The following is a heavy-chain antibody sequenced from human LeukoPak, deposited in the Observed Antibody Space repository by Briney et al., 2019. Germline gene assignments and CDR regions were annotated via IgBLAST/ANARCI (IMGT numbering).Heavy chain of an antibody. V-gene: IGHV3-23*01. CDR1: GFTFSSYA. CDR3: AKDDTPGYSSGWYTDAFDI. CDR2: ISGSGGST. J-gene: IGHJ3*02. D-gene: IGHD6-19*01. Sequence: PGGSLRLFCAASGFTFSSYAMSWVRQAPGKGLEWLSAISGSGGSTYYADSVKGRFTISRDNSKNTLYLQMNSLRAEDTAVYYCAKDDTPGYSSGWYTDAFDIWGQGTMVTVSS.